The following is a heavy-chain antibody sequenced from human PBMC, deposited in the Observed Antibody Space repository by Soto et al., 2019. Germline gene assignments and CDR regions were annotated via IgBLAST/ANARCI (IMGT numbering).Heavy chain of an antibody. CDR3: ARDSCSSTSCYVSPAFDI. J-gene: IGHJ3*02. V-gene: IGHV3-21*01. Sequence: LRLSCAASGFTFSSYSMNWVRQAPGKGLEWVSSISSSSSYIYYADSVKGRFTISRDNAKNSLYLQMNSLRAEDTAVYYCARDSCSSTSCYVSPAFDIWGQGTMVTVSS. CDR2: ISSSSSYI. CDR1: GFTFSSYS. D-gene: IGHD2-2*01.